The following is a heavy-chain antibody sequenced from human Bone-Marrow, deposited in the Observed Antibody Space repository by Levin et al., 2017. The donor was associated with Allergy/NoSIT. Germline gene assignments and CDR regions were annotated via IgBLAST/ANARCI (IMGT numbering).Heavy chain of an antibody. CDR2: INAGNGNT. Sequence: ASVKVSCKASGYTFTSYAMHWVRQAPGQRLEWMGWINAGNGNTKYSQKFQGRVTITRDTSASTAYMELSSLRSEDTAVYYCARSGDLRFLEWFYGMDVWGQGTTVTVSS. CDR3: ARSGDLRFLEWFYGMDV. CDR1: GYTFTSYA. D-gene: IGHD3-3*01. J-gene: IGHJ6*02. V-gene: IGHV1-3*01.